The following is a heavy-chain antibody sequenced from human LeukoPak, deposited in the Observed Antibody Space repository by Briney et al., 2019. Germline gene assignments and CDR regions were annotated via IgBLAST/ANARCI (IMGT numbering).Heavy chain of an antibody. CDR1: GGSMSSYY. CDR2: IYHSGYT. V-gene: IGHV4-59*05. J-gene: IGHJ4*02. D-gene: IGHD3-10*01. Sequence: SETLSLTCTVSGGSMSSYYWGWIRQPPGEALEWIGSIYHSGYTYYNPSLKSRVTISVDTSKSQFSLKLRSVTAADTAVYYCAGSSMFRGVTVDYWGQGTLVTVSS. CDR3: AGSSMFRGVTVDY.